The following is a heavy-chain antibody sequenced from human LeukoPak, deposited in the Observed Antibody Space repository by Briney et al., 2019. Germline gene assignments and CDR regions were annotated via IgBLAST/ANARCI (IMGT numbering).Heavy chain of an antibody. CDR1: GFTFSNAW. D-gene: IGHD6-19*01. J-gene: IGHJ4*02. CDR3: ARDGGSAWFFRY. CDR2: INQGGSEK. V-gene: IGHV3-7*01. Sequence: GGSLRLSCAASGFTFSNAWMSWVRQAPGKGLEWVAYINQGGSEKYYVDSVRGRFTISRDDAKNSLYLQMNSLRAEDTAVYYCARDGGSAWFFRYWGQGTLVTVSS.